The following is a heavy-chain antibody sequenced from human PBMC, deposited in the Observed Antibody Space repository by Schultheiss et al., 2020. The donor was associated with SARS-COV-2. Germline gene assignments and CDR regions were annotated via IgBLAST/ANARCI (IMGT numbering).Heavy chain of an antibody. D-gene: IGHD6-13*01. CDR2: IIPIFGTA. V-gene: IGHV1-69*06. J-gene: IGHJ4*02. CDR3: AREGRDSSSWGQFDY. CDR1: GGTFSSYA. Sequence: SVKVSCKASGGTFSSYAISWVRQAPGQGLEWMGGIIPIFGTANYAQKFQGRVTITADKSTSTAYMELSSLRSEDTAVYYCAREGRDSSSWGQFDYWGQGTLVTV.